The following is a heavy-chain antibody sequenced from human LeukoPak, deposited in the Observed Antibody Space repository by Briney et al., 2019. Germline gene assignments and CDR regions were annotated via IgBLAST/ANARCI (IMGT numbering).Heavy chain of an antibody. CDR3: ARVVSSPGWFDP. Sequence: GGSLRLSCAASGFTFSSYSMNWVRQAPGKGLEWVANIKQDGSEKYYVDSVKGRFTISRDNAKNSLYLQMNSLRAEDTAVYYCARVVSSPGWFDPWGQGTLVTVSS. CDR2: IKQDGSEK. D-gene: IGHD6-13*01. J-gene: IGHJ5*02. CDR1: GFTFSSYS. V-gene: IGHV3-7*01.